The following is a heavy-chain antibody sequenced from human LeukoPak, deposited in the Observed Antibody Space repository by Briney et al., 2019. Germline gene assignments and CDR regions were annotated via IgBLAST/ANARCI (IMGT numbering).Heavy chain of an antibody. V-gene: IGHV3-53*01. J-gene: IGHJ6*03. CDR1: GFTVSSNS. Sequence: GGSLRLSCTVSGFTVSSNSMSWVRQAPGKGLEWVSVIYSGGNTYYADSVKGRFTISRDNSKNPLYLQMNSLRAEDTAVYYCARSTYGSGTYYYYMDVWGKGTTVTISS. CDR3: ARSTYGSGTYYYYMDV. CDR2: IYSGGNT. D-gene: IGHD3-10*01.